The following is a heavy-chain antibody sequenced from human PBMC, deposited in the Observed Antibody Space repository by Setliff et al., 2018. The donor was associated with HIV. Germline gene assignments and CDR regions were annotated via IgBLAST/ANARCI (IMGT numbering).Heavy chain of an antibody. CDR2: IYTSGST. V-gene: IGHV4-4*07. D-gene: IGHD3-22*01. CDR3: ARGDTYYHDSSGYVKSALDCFDI. CDR1: GGSISSYY. J-gene: IGHJ3*02. Sequence: SETLSLTCTDPGGSISSYYWSWIRQPAGKGLEWIGHIYTSGSTNYNPALKSRVTISIDTSKNQFSLKLNSVTAADTAVYHCARGDTYYHDSSGYVKSALDCFDIWGQGTMVTVSS.